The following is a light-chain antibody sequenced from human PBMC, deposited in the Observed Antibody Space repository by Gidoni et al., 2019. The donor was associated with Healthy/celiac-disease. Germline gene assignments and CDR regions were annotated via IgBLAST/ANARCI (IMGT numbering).Light chain of an antibody. V-gene: IGLV2-11*01. CDR3: CSYAGSYTWV. Sequence: QSALTQPRSVSGSPGPSVTLSCTGTSSDVGGYNYVSWYQQHPGKAPKLMIYDVSKRPSGAPDRFSGSKSGNTASLTISGLQAEDEADYYCCSYAGSYTWVFGGGTKLTVL. CDR2: DVS. CDR1: SSDVGGYNY. J-gene: IGLJ3*02.